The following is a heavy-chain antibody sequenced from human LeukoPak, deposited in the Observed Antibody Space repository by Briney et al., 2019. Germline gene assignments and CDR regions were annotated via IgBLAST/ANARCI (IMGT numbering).Heavy chain of an antibody. CDR1: GFTFRDYW. CDR2: IDNDGRKI. CDR3: AREWLNSGSLTEY. V-gene: IGHV3-74*01. Sequence: GGSLRLSCAASGFTFRDYWMHWVREAPGKGLVWVSRIDNDGRKITYADSVKGRFTISRDNAKTTLYLQLNSLRAEDTAVYYCAREWLNSGSLTEYWGQGALVTVSS. D-gene: IGHD1-26*01. J-gene: IGHJ4*02.